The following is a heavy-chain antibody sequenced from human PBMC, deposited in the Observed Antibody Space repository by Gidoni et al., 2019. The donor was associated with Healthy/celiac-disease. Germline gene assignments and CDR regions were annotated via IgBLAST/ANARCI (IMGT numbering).Heavy chain of an antibody. Sequence: QLQLQESGPGLVKPSETLSLTCTVSGCSISSSSYYLGWSRQPPGKGLEWTGSIYYSGSTYYNPSLKSRVTISVDTSKNQFSLKLSSVTAADTAVYYCARHSGGSPSNNWFDPWGQGTLVTVSS. CDR1: GCSISSSSYY. CDR3: ARHSGGSPSNNWFDP. D-gene: IGHD3-16*01. V-gene: IGHV4-39*01. J-gene: IGHJ5*02. CDR2: IYYSGST.